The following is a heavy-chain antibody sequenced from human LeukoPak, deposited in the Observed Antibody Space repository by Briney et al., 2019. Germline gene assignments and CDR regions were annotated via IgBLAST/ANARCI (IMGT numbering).Heavy chain of an antibody. CDR2: INGDGSNT. Sequence: PGGSLRLSCAASGFTFSNYWMHWVRQAPGKGLVWVSRINGDGSNTGYADSVKGRFTISRDNAKNTLYLQMNSLRAEDTAVYYCAKVGEMATTTFSFSRWGQGTLVTVSS. D-gene: IGHD5-24*01. J-gene: IGHJ4*02. CDR3: AKVGEMATTTFSFSR. V-gene: IGHV3-74*01. CDR1: GFTFSNYW.